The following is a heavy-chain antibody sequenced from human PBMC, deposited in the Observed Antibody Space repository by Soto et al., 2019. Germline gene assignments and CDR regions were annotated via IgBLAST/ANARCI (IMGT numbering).Heavy chain of an antibody. CDR1: GGSISSSHW. V-gene: IGHV4-4*02. Sequence: QVQLQESGPGLVKPSGTLSLTCAVSGGSISSSHWLTWVRQSPGKGMEYIGEIAHSGTSNSKPSLKSRVTLSVDKSKNHFSLTLTAVTAADTAVSYCARVVLTITRGAFDAWGQGTLVIVSS. CDR2: IAHSGTS. CDR3: ARVVLTITRGAFDA. J-gene: IGHJ3*01. D-gene: IGHD3-9*01.